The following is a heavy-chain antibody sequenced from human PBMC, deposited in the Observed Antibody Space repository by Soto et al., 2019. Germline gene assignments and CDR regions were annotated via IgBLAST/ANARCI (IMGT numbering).Heavy chain of an antibody. D-gene: IGHD4-17*01. V-gene: IGHV1-24*01. CDR2: FDPEDGET. J-gene: IGHJ2*01. CDR1: GYTLTELS. CDR3: ETGRVGGDYAYWYFDL. Sequence: GASVKVSCKVSGYTLTELSMHWVRQAPGKGLEWMGGFDPEDGETIYAQKFQGRVTMTEDTSTDTAYMELSSLRSEDTAVYYCETGRVGGDYAYWYFDLWGRGTLVTVSS.